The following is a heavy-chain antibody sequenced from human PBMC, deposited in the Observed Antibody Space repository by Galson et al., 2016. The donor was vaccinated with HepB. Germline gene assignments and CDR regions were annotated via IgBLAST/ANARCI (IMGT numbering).Heavy chain of an antibody. CDR2: LFWDDDQ. CDR3: AHRPYYGSGSYYY. V-gene: IGHV2-5*02. CDR1: GFSLTTSEEG. Sequence: PALVKPTQTLTLTCSFSGFSLTTSEEGVGWIRQPPGKALEWLALLFWDDDQTYSPSLKTRLTITKDASKNQVVLRMTNMDPVDTATYYCAHRPYYGSGSYYYWGQGILVTVSS. J-gene: IGHJ4*02. D-gene: IGHD3-10*01.